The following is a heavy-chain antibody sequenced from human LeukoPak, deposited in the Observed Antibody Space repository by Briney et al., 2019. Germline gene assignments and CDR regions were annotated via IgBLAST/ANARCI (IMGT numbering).Heavy chain of an antibody. CDR2: IYYIGST. J-gene: IGHJ6*03. D-gene: IGHD2-8*01. Sequence: SETLSLTCTVSGGSLSSYYWSWIRHPPGKGLEWIGYIYYIGSTNYNTSLKSRVTISVDTSKNQFSLQLSSVTAEETAVYYCARDVGYCTNGVCYSGTGYYYYMDVWGKGTTVSVSS. CDR1: GGSLSSYY. V-gene: IGHV4-59*01. CDR3: ARDVGYCTNGVCYSGTGYYYYMDV.